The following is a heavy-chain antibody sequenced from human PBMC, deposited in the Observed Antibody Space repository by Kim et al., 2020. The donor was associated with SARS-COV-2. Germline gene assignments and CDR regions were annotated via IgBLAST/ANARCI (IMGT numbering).Heavy chain of an antibody. CDR1: GFTFSNYA. J-gene: IGHJ4*02. D-gene: IGHD1-26*01. Sequence: GGSLRLSCAASGFTFSNYAMSWVRQAPGKGPEYVSIITTTGGGTDYADSVRGRFTISRDNSNNWLYLQMNSLRVEDTAIYYCAKKAVGAFPFDYWGQGTLVTVSS. CDR2: ITTTGGGT. CDR3: AKKAVGAFPFDY. V-gene: IGHV3-23*01.